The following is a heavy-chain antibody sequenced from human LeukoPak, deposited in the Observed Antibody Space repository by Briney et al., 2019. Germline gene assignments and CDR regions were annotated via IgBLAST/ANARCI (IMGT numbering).Heavy chain of an antibody. Sequence: GGSLRLSCAASGFTFSSYSMNWVRQAPGKGLEWVSSISSGSSYIYYADSVKGRFTISRDNAKNSLYLQMNSLRAEDTAVYYCARDRGIAAAETDYWGQGTLVTVSS. CDR1: GFTFSSYS. V-gene: IGHV3-21*01. CDR3: ARDRGIAAAETDY. CDR2: ISSGSSYI. J-gene: IGHJ4*02. D-gene: IGHD6-13*01.